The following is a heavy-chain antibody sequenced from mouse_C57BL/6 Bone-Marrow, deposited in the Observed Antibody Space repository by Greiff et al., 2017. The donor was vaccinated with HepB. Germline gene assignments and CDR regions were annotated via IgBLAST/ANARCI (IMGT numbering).Heavy chain of an antibody. CDR3: ARGAVGGYFDV. CDR1: GFTFSDYY. J-gene: IGHJ1*03. V-gene: IGHV5-16*01. CDR2: INYDGSST. D-gene: IGHD1-1*01. Sequence: DVQLVESEGGLVQPGSSMKLSCTASGFTFSDYYMAWVRQVPEKGLEWVANINYDGSSTYYLDSLKSRFIISRDNAKNILYLQMSSLKSEDTATYYCARGAVGGYFDVWGTGTTVTVSS.